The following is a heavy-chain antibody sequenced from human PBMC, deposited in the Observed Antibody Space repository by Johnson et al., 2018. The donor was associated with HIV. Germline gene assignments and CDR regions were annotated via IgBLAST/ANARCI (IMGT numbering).Heavy chain of an antibody. V-gene: IGHV3-23*04. CDR2: ISSNSGSI. Sequence: VQLVESGGGVVQPGRSLRLSCAASGFTFSSYAMSWVRQAPGKGLEWVSAISSNSGSIAYADSVKGRFTISRDNSKNTLFLQMNSLRAEDTAVYYCARAHDAFDIWGQGTMVTVSS. CDR3: ARAHDAFDI. J-gene: IGHJ3*02. CDR1: GFTFSSYA.